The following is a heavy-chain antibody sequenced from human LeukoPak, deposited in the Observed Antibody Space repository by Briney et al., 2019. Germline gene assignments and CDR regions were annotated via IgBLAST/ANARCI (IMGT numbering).Heavy chain of an antibody. V-gene: IGHV3-74*01. J-gene: IGHJ4*02. D-gene: IGHD2-8*01. CDR2: INTDGTST. CDR3: TRRASVLPFDY. CDR1: GFTFTSYW. Sequence: GGSLRLSCVASGFTFTSYWMHWVRQAPGKGLVRVSRINTDGTSTTYADSVKGRFTISRDNAKNTLYLQMNSLRAEDTAVYYCTRRASVLPFDYWGQGTLVTVSS.